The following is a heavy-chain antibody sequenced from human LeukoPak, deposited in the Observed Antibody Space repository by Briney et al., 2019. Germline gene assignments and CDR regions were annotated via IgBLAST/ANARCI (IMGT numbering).Heavy chain of an antibody. D-gene: IGHD2-2*01. J-gene: IGHJ4*02. CDR1: GFTFSSYA. CDR2: ISYDGSNK. V-gene: IGHV3-30*04. CDR3: ARGNQLLSA. Sequence: GGSLRLPCAASGFTFSSYAMHWVRQAPGKGLEWVAVISYDGSNKYYADSVKGRFTISRDNSKNTLYLQMNSLRAEDTAVYYCARGNQLLSAWGQGTLVTVSS.